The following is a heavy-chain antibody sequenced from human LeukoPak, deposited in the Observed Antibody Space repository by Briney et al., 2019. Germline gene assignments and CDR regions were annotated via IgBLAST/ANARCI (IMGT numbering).Heavy chain of an antibody. J-gene: IGHJ4*02. D-gene: IGHD3-16*01. CDR3: ARSGGSGFQLDN. CDR1: GGSISGYY. Sequence: PSETLSLTCTVSGGSISGYYWSWIRQPAGKGLEWIGRSYTSGSPNYNPSLKGRVTMSVDTSKNQFSLKLSSVTAADTAVYYCARSGGSGFQLDNWGQGTLVTVSS. CDR2: SYTSGSP. V-gene: IGHV4-4*07.